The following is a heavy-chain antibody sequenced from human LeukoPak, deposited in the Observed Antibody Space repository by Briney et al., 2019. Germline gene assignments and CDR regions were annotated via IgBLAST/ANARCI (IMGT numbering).Heavy chain of an antibody. V-gene: IGHV3-43D*03. J-gene: IGHJ4*02. Sequence: HGGSLLLSCAASGFTFDDYAMSWVRQPPGKGLEWVSLISWDGGSTYYADSVKGRFTISRDNSKNSLYLQMNSLRAEDTALYYCTNLPRGYWGQGTLVTVSS. CDR1: GFTFDDYA. CDR2: ISWDGGST. CDR3: TNLPRGY.